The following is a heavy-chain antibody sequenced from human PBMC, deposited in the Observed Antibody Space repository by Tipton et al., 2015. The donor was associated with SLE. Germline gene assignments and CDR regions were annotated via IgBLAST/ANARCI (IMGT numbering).Heavy chain of an antibody. CDR3: ARRLCGGDCYYDY. Sequence: SLRLSCAASGFTFSSYSMNWVRQAPGKGLEWVSYISSSSSTIYYADSVKGRFTISRDNAKNSLYLQMNSLRAEDTAVYYCARRLCGGDCYYDYWGQGTLVTVSS. J-gene: IGHJ4*02. D-gene: IGHD2-21*01. CDR2: ISSSSSTI. V-gene: IGHV3-48*01. CDR1: GFTFSSYS.